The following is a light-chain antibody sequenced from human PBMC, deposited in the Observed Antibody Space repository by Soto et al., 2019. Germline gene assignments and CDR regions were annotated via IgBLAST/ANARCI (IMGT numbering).Light chain of an antibody. V-gene: IGLV2-8*01. J-gene: IGLJ1*01. CDR3: SSYAGSPYYV. Sequence: QSVLTQPPSASGSPGQSVTISCTGTSSDVGGYNYVSWYLQHPGTAPKLLIYEVTKRPSGVPDRFSGSKSGNTASLTVSVLQAEDEADYYCSSYAGSPYYVFGTGTKLTVL. CDR2: EVT. CDR1: SSDVGGYNY.